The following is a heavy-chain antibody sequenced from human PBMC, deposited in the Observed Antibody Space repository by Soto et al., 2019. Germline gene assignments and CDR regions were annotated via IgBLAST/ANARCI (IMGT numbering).Heavy chain of an antibody. D-gene: IGHD6-25*01. J-gene: IGHJ6*03. V-gene: IGHV3-23*01. Sequence: HPGGSLRLSCAASGFTFSSYAMSWVRQAPGKGLEWVSAISGSGGSTYYADSVKGRFTISKDNSKNTLYLQMNSLRAEDTAVYYCAKDRGGSGVYYYYMDVWGKGTTVTVSS. CDR1: GFTFSSYA. CDR2: ISGSGGST. CDR3: AKDRGGSGVYYYYMDV.